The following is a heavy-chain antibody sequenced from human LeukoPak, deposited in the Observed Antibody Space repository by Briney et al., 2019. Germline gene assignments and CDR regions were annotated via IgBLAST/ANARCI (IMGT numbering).Heavy chain of an antibody. Sequence: ASVKVSCKASGGTFISYAISWVRQAPGQGLEWMGGIIPIFGTANYAQKFQGRVTITADESTSTAYMELSSLRSEDTAVYYCAVWFGEPNADYWGQGTLVTVSS. CDR1: GGTFISYA. J-gene: IGHJ4*02. CDR3: AVWFGEPNADY. CDR2: IIPIFGTA. V-gene: IGHV1-69*13. D-gene: IGHD3-10*01.